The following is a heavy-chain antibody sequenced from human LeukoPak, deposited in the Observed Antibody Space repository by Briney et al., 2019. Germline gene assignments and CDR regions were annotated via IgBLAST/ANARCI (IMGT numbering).Heavy chain of an antibody. J-gene: IGHJ4*02. Sequence: SETLSLTCTVSGGSISSGSYYWSWIRQPAGKGLEWIGRIYTSGSTNYNPSLKSRVTISVDTSKNQFSLKLSSVTAADTAVYYCARHPENVVVVPAAGIDYWGQGTLVTVSS. V-gene: IGHV4-61*02. CDR3: ARHPENVVVVPAAGIDY. CDR1: GGSISSGSYY. CDR2: IYTSGST. D-gene: IGHD2-2*01.